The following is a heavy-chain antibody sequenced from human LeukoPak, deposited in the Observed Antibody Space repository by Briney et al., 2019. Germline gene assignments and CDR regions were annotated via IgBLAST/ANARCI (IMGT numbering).Heavy chain of an antibody. J-gene: IGHJ4*02. CDR1: GFTFSTYA. D-gene: IGHD6-13*01. Sequence: GGSLRLSCAASGFTFSTYAMNWVRQAPGKGLEWVSYISDSGGTIYYADSVKGRFTISRENAKKSLYLQMNSLRAEDTGVYYCARDVYRGYSWYAFDFWGQGTLVTVSS. CDR3: ARDVYRGYSWYAFDF. V-gene: IGHV3-48*04. CDR2: ISDSGGTI.